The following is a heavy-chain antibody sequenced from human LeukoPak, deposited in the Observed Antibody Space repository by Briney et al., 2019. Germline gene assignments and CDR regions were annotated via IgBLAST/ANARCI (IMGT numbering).Heavy chain of an antibody. D-gene: IGHD3-22*01. CDR1: GGSINSHF. J-gene: IGHJ3*02. Sequence: SETLSLTCTVSGGSINSHFWSWIRRPPGKVLEWIGFMSYSGRSRYNPSLQSRVTISVDTSESIFSLKLTSVTAADTAVYYRVRLLDNDRSGDPDTFDMWGQGTVVIVSS. CDR3: VRLLDNDRSGDPDTFDM. V-gene: IGHV4-59*11. CDR2: MSYSGRS.